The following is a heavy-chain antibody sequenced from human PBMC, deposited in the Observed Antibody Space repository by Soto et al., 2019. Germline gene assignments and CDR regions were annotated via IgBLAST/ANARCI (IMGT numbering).Heavy chain of an antibody. CDR1: GGTFSSYT. V-gene: IGHV1-69*02. CDR2: IIPILGIA. D-gene: IGHD3-9*01. CDR3: ARTPDILTGYFDY. J-gene: IGHJ4*02. Sequence: SVKVSCKASGGTFSSYTISWVRQAPGQGLEWMGRIIPILGIANYAQKFQGRVTITADKSTSTAYMELSSLRSEDTAVYYCARTPDILTGYFDYWGQGTLVTVPQ.